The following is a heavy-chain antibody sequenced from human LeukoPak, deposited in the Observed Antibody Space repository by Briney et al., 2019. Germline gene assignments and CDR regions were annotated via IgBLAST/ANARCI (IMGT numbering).Heavy chain of an antibody. CDR3: ARVWGLGTWFDP. Sequence: GGSLRLSCAASGFTFSSYWMSWVRQAPGKGLEWVANIMQDGSDKYYVDSVKGRFTISRDNAKNSLYLQMNSLRAEDTAVYYCARVWGLGTWFDPWGQGTLVTVSS. CDR1: GFTFSSYW. D-gene: IGHD6-13*01. J-gene: IGHJ5*02. V-gene: IGHV3-7*01. CDR2: IMQDGSDK.